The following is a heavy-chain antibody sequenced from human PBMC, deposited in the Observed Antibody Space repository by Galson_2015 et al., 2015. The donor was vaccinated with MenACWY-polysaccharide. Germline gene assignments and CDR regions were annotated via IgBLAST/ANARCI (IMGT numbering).Heavy chain of an antibody. CDR1: GGSMSSYY. J-gene: IGHJ5*02. D-gene: IGHD3-16*01. Sequence: SETLSLTCTVSGGSMSSYYWSWIRQPPGKGLEWIGYIYYSGSTNYSPSLKSRVTISADTPNNQFSLKLSSATAADTAVYYCARGGRAVSNRNWFDPWGQGTLVTVSS. CDR3: ARGGRAVSNRNWFDP. V-gene: IGHV4-59*12. CDR2: IYYSGST.